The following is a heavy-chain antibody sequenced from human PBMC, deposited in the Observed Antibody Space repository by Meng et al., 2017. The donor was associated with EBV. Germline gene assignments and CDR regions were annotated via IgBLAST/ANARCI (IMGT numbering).Heavy chain of an antibody. CDR1: GFTFSLSA. Sequence: LVWFLAGVVHAVEPLGLCYSACGFTFSLSAMHWVLQASGKGLGWLGRMGSKANSYATASAGSVKGRFSISRDDSKNTAYLQINSLKTEDTAVYYCTRLDGIYIYYWGQGTLVTVSS. V-gene: IGHV3-73*02. CDR3: TRLDGIYIYY. CDR2: MGSKANSYAT. D-gene: IGHD1-26*01. J-gene: IGHJ4*02.